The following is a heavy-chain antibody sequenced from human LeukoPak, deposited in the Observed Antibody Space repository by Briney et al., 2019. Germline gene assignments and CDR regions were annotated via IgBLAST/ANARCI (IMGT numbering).Heavy chain of an antibody. CDR3: ARPLVYYDSSGYYPLDY. V-gene: IGHV3-21*01. J-gene: IGHJ4*02. Sequence: GGSLRLSCAASGFTFSSYSMNWVRQAPGKGLEWVSSISSSSSYIYYADSAKGRFTISRDNAKNSLYLQMNSLRAEDTAVYYCARPLVYYDSSGYYPLDYWGQGTLVTVSS. CDR2: ISSSSSYI. D-gene: IGHD3-22*01. CDR1: GFTFSSYS.